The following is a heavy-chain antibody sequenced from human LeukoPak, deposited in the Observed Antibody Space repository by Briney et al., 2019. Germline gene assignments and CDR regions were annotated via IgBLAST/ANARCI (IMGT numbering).Heavy chain of an antibody. V-gene: IGHV3-23*01. CDR2: ISGSGGST. J-gene: IGHJ4*02. CDR1: GFTFSSYA. CDR3: AKLQSGYSGYDPSGY. D-gene: IGHD5-12*01. Sequence: GGSLRLSCAASGFTFSSYAMSWVRQAPGKGLEWVSAISGSGGSTYYADSVKGRFTISRDNSKNTLYLQMNSLRAEDTAVYYCAKLQSGYSGYDPSGYWGQGTLVTVSS.